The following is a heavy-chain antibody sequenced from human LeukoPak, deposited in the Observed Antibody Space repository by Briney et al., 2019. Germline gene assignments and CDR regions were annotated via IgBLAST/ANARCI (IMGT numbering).Heavy chain of an antibody. Sequence: RASVKVSCKASGYIFTDYYMHWVRQAPGKGLEWMGGFDPEDGETIYAQKFQGRVTMTEDTSTDTAYMELSSLRSEDTAVYYCATGDHSGLNWFDPWGQGTLVTVSS. V-gene: IGHV1-24*01. D-gene: IGHD5-12*01. CDR2: FDPEDGET. J-gene: IGHJ5*02. CDR3: ATGDHSGLNWFDP. CDR1: GYIFTDYY.